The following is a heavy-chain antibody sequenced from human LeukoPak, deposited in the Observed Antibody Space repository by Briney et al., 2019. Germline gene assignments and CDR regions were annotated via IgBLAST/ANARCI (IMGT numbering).Heavy chain of an antibody. CDR2: IRANADST. J-gene: IGHJ5*02. CDR3: AKDLSGIAAAHNWFDP. CDR1: GFTFSSSA. D-gene: IGHD6-13*01. V-gene: IGHV3-23*01. Sequence: LPGGSLRLSCAASGFTFSSSAMSWVRQSPGKGLEWVSAIRANADSTYYADSVKGRFTISRDNSKNTLYLQLNSLRAEDTAVYHCAKDLSGIAAAHNWFDPWGQGTLVTVSS.